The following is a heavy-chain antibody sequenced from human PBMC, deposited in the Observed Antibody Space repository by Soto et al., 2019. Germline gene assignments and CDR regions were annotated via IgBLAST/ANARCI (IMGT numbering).Heavy chain of an antibody. D-gene: IGHD2-2*02. CDR2: IIPIFGTA. CDR3: ARASIPAAIPVFYYYGMDV. CDR1: GGTFSSYA. J-gene: IGHJ6*04. Sequence: ASVKVSCKASGGTFSSYAISWVRQAPGQGLEWMGGIIPIFGTANYAQKFQGRVTITADESTSTAYMELSSLRSEDTAVYYYARASIPAAIPVFYYYGMDVWGKGTTVTVSS. V-gene: IGHV1-69*13.